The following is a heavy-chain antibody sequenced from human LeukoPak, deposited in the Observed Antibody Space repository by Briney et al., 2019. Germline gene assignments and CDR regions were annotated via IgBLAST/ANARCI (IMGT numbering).Heavy chain of an antibody. Sequence: KASETLSLTGTVSGGSIISGDYYWSWIRQHPGKGLEWIGYIYYSGTTYYNPSLKSRLTISVDTSRNQFSLELKSVTAADTAVYYCARTLCIHGGFDYWGQGTLVTVSS. CDR1: GGSIISGDYY. D-gene: IGHD2-8*01. J-gene: IGHJ4*02. CDR3: ARTLCIHGGFDY. CDR2: IYYSGTT. V-gene: IGHV4-31*03.